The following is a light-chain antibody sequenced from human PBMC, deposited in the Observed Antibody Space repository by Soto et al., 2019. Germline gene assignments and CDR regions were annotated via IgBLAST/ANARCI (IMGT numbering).Light chain of an antibody. CDR1: QSVSSNY. Sequence: EIVLTQSPGTLSLSPGERATLSCRASQSVSSNYLSCYQQRPGQAPRLLLYGASNRSTGIPDRSNGSRSGAAFTLTISRLEPEDLSVYYCQQYGSSPILAFGGVNNVEIK. V-gene: IGKV3-20*01. J-gene: IGKJ4*01. CDR2: GAS. CDR3: QQYGSSPILA.